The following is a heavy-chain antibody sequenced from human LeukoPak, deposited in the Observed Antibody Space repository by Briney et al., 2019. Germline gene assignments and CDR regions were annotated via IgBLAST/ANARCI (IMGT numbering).Heavy chain of an antibody. V-gene: IGHV3-21*01. CDR2: ISPTSTYV. CDR3: ARDLGYDRDS. Sequence: PGRSLRVSCAASGFTFSSYTMTWVRQAPGQGLEWVSSISPTSTYVYYADSVKGRFTISRDNAKNSLYLQMSSLRAEDTAVYYCARDLGYDRDSWGQGTLVTVSS. D-gene: IGHD2-8*01. CDR1: GFTFSSYT. J-gene: IGHJ4*02.